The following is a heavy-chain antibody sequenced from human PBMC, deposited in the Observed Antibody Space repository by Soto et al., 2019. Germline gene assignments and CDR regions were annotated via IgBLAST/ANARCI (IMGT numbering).Heavy chain of an antibody. CDR1: GGTFSSYA. V-gene: IGHV1-69*06. CDR3: ARGDCSSTSCLWSWFDP. CDR2: IIPIFGTA. D-gene: IGHD2-2*01. J-gene: IGHJ5*02. Sequence: SVKVSCKASGGTFSSYAISWVRQAPGQGLEWMGGIIPIFGTANYAQKLQGRVTITADKSTSTAYMELSSLRSEDTAVYYCARGDCSSTSCLWSWFDPWGQGTLVTV.